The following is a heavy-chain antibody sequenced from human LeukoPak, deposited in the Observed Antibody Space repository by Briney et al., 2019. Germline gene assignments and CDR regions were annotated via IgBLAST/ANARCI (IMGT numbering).Heavy chain of an antibody. CDR2: INHSGST. V-gene: IGHV4-34*01. Sequence: PSETLSLTCAVYGGSFSGYYWSWIRQPPGKGLEWIGEINHSGSTNYNPSLKSRVTISVDTSKNQFSLKLGSVTAADTAVYYCASTSRGYSGYVFDYWGQGTLVTVSS. D-gene: IGHD5-12*01. J-gene: IGHJ4*02. CDR1: GGSFSGYY. CDR3: ASTSRGYSGYVFDY.